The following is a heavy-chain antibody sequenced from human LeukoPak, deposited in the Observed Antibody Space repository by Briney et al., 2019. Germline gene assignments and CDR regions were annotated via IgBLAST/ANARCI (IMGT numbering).Heavy chain of an antibody. CDR2: ISYDGSNK. Sequence: GRSLRLSCAASGFTFSSYGMHWVRQAPGKGLEWVAVISYDGSNKYYADSVKGRFTISRDNSKNTLYLQMSSLRAEDTAVYYCAKRGYCSSTSCYFGSGWFDPWGQGTLVTVSS. CDR1: GFTFSSYG. D-gene: IGHD2-2*01. V-gene: IGHV3-30*18. J-gene: IGHJ5*02. CDR3: AKRGYCSSTSCYFGSGWFDP.